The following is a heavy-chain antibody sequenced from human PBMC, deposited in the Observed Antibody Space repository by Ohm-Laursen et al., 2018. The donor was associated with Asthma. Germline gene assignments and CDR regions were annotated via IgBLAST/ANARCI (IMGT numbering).Heavy chain of an antibody. V-gene: IGHV3-21*01. CDR2: ISSSGSYI. J-gene: IGHJ4*02. CDR3: ARYEVEASTSRLDH. CDR1: GFPFSAYS. D-gene: IGHD2-15*01. Sequence: GSLRLSCAASGFPFSAYSMNWVRQAPGQGLEWVSSISSSGSYIYYADLVKGRFTISRDNAKNSLYLQMNSLRVDDTAVYYCARYEVEASTSRLDHWGQGTLVTVSS.